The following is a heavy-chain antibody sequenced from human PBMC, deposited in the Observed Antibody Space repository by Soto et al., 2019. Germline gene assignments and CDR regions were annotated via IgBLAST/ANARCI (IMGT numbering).Heavy chain of an antibody. CDR1: GFTFTSSA. Sequence: SVKVSCKASGFTFTSSAFQWVRQARGQRLEWIGWIAVGSGYTNYAQRFQDRVTLTRDMSTATTYMELSRLTSEDTAIYYCAADATAWQQMVPYDYWGKGTLVTVSS. V-gene: IGHV1-58*01. CDR3: AADATAWQQMVPYDY. D-gene: IGHD2-8*01. J-gene: IGHJ4*02. CDR2: IAVGSGYT.